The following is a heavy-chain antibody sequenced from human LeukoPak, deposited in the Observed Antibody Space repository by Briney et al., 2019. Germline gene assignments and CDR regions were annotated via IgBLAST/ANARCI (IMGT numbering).Heavy chain of an antibody. J-gene: IGHJ4*02. CDR1: GGSFSGYY. D-gene: IGHD3-16*02. V-gene: IGHV4-34*01. CDR3: ARGTYDYVWGSYRGLGYFDY. Sequence: PSETLSLTCAVCGGSFSGYYWSWIRQPPGKGLEWIGEINHSGSTNYNPSLKSRVTISVDPSKNQFSLKLSSVTAADTAVYYCARGTYDYVWGSYRGLGYFDYWGQGTLVTVSS. CDR2: INHSGST.